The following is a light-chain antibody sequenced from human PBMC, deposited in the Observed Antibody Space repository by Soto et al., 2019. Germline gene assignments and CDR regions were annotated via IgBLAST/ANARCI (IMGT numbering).Light chain of an antibody. CDR2: LGS. CDR1: QSLLHSNGNNY. CDR3: MQALQTPLT. Sequence: EIVMTQSPIALSVTPGESASISCRSSQSLLHSNGNNYFDWYLQKPGQSPQLLIYLGSNRASGVPDRFSGSGSGTDFTLKISGVEAEDVGVYYCMQALQTPLTFGQGTRLEIK. V-gene: IGKV2-28*01. J-gene: IGKJ5*01.